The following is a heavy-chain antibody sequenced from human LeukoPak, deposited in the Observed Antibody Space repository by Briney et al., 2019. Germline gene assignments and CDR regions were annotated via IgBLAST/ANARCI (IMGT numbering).Heavy chain of an antibody. CDR1: GFTFISYS. J-gene: IGHJ1*01. D-gene: IGHD2-21*02. CDR2: VSGSSNYI. V-gene: IGHV3-21*01. CDR3: ARGSYFCGGDCYTAEFFQH. Sequence: GGSLRLSCAASGFTFISYSMNWVRQAPGKGLEWVSSVSGSSNYIYYADSVKGRFTISRDNAKNSLYLQMDSLRAEDTAVYYCARGSYFCGGDCYTAEFFQHWGLGTLVTVSS.